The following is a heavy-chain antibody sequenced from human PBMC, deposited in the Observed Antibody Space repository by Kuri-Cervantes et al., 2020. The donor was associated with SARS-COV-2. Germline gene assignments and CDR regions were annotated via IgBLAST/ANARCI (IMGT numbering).Heavy chain of an antibody. J-gene: IGHJ3*02. CDR3: AREGLQNGLDAFDI. CDR1: GFTFRSYS. V-gene: IGHV3-21*01. Sequence: GESLKISCAASGFTFRSYSMNWVRQAPGKGLEWVSSISSSSSYIYYADSVKGRFTISRDNAKNSLYLQMNSLRAEDTAVYYCAREGLQNGLDAFDIWGQGTMVTVSS. CDR2: ISSSSSYI. D-gene: IGHD2-8*01.